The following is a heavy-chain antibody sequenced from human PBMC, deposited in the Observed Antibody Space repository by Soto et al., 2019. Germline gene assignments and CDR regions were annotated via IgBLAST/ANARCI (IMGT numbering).Heavy chain of an antibody. Sequence: ASAALSLTDAGSSGYIINYFWVWLLQPPGKGLDCIVYTYYSFVTMYNPSLMIRFARSVDASKNQFFLDLHSVTAAETAVYYCARYSSASCNAAYCFDYWGQGTLVTVSS. J-gene: IGHJ4*02. V-gene: IGHV4-59*01. CDR2: TYYSFVT. CDR3: ARYSSASCNAAYCFDY. D-gene: IGHD2-2*01. CDR1: SGYIINYF.